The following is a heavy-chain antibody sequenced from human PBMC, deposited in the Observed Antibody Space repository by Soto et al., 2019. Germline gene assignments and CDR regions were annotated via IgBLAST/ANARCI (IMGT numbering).Heavy chain of an antibody. Sequence: QVQLVQSGAEVKKPGSSVKVSCRASGGTFSNHAVGWVRQAPGQGLEWMGGIILPFGTANYAQKFQGRVTITADESRATTYMEFSSLRFEDTAVYYCTRGPDYEVYFDFGGQGTLVTVSS. CDR3: TRGPDYEVYFDF. J-gene: IGHJ4*02. CDR1: GGTFSNHA. V-gene: IGHV1-69*12. D-gene: IGHD4-17*01. CDR2: IILPFGTA.